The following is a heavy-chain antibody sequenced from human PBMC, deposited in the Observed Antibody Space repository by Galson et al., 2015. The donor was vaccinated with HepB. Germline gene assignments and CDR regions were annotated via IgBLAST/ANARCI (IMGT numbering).Heavy chain of an antibody. J-gene: IGHJ4*02. CDR1: GFTFSNAW. D-gene: IGHD6-19*01. CDR2: IKRKIDGRTT. V-gene: IGHV3-15*01. Sequence: SLRLSCAASGFTFSNAWMNWVRQAPGKGLEWVGRIKRKIDGRTTDYAAPVKGRFTISRDDSKNTLYLQMNSLKTEDTAVYFCITRQSLAVTGMIPYWGQGTLVTVSS. CDR3: ITRQSLAVTGMIPY.